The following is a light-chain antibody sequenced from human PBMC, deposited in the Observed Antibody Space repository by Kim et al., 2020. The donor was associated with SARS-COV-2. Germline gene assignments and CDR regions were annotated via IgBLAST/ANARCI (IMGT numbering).Light chain of an antibody. V-gene: IGKV1-33*01. CDR1: QDIRNF. CDR2: DAS. Sequence: ASVGERGNITCQASQDIRNFVNWDQQKPGKAPNLLIYDASTLAGGVPSRVSAGGSGTDFTFTISRLQPEDVATYYCQQYAHLPPGFGQGTRLEIK. J-gene: IGKJ5*01. CDR3: QQYAHLPPG.